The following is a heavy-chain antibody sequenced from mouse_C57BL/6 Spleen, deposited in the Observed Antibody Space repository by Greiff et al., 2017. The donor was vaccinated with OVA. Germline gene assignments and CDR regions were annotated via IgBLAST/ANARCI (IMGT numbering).Heavy chain of an antibody. J-gene: IGHJ2*01. CDR1: GYSITSGYY. CDR2: ISYDGSN. V-gene: IGHV3-6*01. D-gene: IGHD1-1*01. Sequence: EVQLQQSGPGLVKPSQSLSLTCSVTGYSITSGYYWIWIRQFPGNKLEWMGYISYDGSNNYNPSLKNRISITRDTSKNQFFLKLNSVTTEDTATYYCARFITTVVFDYWGQGTTLTVSS. CDR3: ARFITTVVFDY.